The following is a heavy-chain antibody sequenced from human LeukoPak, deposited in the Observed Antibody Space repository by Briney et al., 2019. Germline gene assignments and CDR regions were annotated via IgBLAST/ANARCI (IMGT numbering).Heavy chain of an antibody. CDR3: AIWGSSSYKGLDY. J-gene: IGHJ4*02. D-gene: IGHD6-13*01. CDR1: GGSFSGYY. Sequence: SQTLSLTCAVYGGSFSGYYWSLIRQPPGKGLEWIGEINHSGSTNYNPSLKSRVTISVDTSKNQFSLKLSSVTAADTAVYYCAIWGSSSYKGLDYWGQGTLVTVSS. V-gene: IGHV4-34*01. CDR2: INHSGST.